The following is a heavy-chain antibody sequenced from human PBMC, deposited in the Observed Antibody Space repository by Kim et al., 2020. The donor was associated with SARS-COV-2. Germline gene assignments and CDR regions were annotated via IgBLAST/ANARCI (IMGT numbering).Heavy chain of an antibody. V-gene: IGHV4-39*01. Sequence: SETLSLTCTVSGGSISSSSYYWGWIRQPPGKGLEWIGSIYYSGSTYYNPSLKSRVTISVDTSKNQFSLKLSSVTAADTAVYYCAGWGEVRGVIYHLYYFDYWGQGTLVTVSS. CDR3: AGWGEVRGVIYHLYYFDY. CDR1: GGSISSSSYY. D-gene: IGHD3-10*01. J-gene: IGHJ4*02. CDR2: IYYSGST.